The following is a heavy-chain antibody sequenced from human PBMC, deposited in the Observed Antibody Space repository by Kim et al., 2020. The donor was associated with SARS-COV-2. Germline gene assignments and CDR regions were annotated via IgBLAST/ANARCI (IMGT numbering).Heavy chain of an antibody. D-gene: IGHD3-22*01. CDR1: GYTFTSYA. Sequence: ASVKVSCKASGYTFTSYAMHWVRQAPGQRLECMGWINAGNGNTKYSQKFQGRVTITRDTSASTAYMELSSLRSEDTAVYYCARDQLPVNYDSSGFDYWGQGTLVTVSS. J-gene: IGHJ4*02. V-gene: IGHV1-3*01. CDR2: INAGNGNT. CDR3: ARDQLPVNYDSSGFDY.